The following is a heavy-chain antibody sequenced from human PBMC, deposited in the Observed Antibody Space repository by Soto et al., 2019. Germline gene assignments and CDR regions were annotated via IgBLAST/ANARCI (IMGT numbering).Heavy chain of an antibody. J-gene: IGHJ4*02. CDR3: AKVLQTPRSNLKVGFDS. D-gene: IGHD1-20*01. CDR1: QFAFNSYA. CDR2: ISSGSTVL. V-gene: IGHV3-23*03. Sequence: GGSLRLSCAASQFAFNSYAMGWVRQAPGKGLEWVSYISSGSTVLDYAASVRGRFTISRDNSKDTLFLQMDSLRAEDTAIYFCAKVLQTPRSNLKVGFDSWGQGALVTVSS.